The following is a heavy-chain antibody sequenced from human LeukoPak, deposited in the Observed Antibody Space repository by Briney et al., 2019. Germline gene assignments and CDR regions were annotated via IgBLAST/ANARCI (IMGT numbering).Heavy chain of an antibody. V-gene: IGHV3-23*01. J-gene: IGHJ5*02. CDR1: GFIFNNYG. CDR3: AKGSSGYFVDL. CDR2: ISNDGGGT. D-gene: IGHD3-22*01. Sequence: GGSLRLSCGASGFIFNNYGLIGVRQAPGKGLEWVSAISNDGGGTNYADFVKGRFTISRDNSKNTLFLQMNSLRAEDTALYYCAKGSSGYFVDLWGQGTLVTDSS.